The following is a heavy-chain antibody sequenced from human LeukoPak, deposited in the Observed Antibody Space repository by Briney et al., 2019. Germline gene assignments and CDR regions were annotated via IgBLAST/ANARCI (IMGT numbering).Heavy chain of an antibody. CDR1: GGTFSSYA. Sequence: SVKVSCKASGGTFSSYAISWVRQAPGQGLEWMGGIIPIFGTANYAQKFQGRVTITADESTSTAYMELSSLRSEDTAVYYCASKRWTALDAFDIWGQGTMVTVSS. CDR2: IIPIFGTA. V-gene: IGHV1-69*13. CDR3: ASKRWTALDAFDI. J-gene: IGHJ3*02. D-gene: IGHD5-24*01.